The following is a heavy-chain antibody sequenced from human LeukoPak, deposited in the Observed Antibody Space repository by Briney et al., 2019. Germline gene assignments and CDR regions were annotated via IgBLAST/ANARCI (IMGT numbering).Heavy chain of an antibody. V-gene: IGHV3-74*01. D-gene: IGHD6-19*01. Sequence: GGSLRLSCAASGFTFTNYWMHWVRQAPGKGLVWVSRINSDGRTTTYADSVKGRFTISRDNAKNTLYLQMNSLRVEDTAVYHCVREREEQWPDAFDIWGQGTMVTVSS. CDR3: VREREEQWPDAFDI. CDR2: INSDGRTT. CDR1: GFTFTNYW. J-gene: IGHJ3*02.